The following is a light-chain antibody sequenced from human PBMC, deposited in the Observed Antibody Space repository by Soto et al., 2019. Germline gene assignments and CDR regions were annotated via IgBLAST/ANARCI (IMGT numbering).Light chain of an antibody. J-gene: IGLJ1*01. CDR1: SSDVGGYDY. Sequence: QSALTQPASVSGSPGQSIAISCTGTSSDVGGYDYVSWYQQLPGKAPKLMIYDVNNRPSGASNRFSGSKSGNTASLTISGLQAEDEADYYCSSYTSSSTQVVGTGTKVTVL. V-gene: IGLV2-14*03. CDR2: DVN. CDR3: SSYTSSSTQV.